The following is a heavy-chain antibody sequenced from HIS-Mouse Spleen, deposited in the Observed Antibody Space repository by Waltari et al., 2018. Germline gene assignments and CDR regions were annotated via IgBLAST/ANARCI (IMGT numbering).Heavy chain of an antibody. J-gene: IGHJ4*02. CDR2: ISYDGSNK. D-gene: IGHD6-19*01. CDR3: AKASSGWLDY. CDR1: GFTFIRYG. V-gene: IGHV3-30*18. Sequence: QVQLVESGGGVVQPGRSLRLPWSASGFTFIRYGMHWVRQAPGKGLEWVAVISYDGSNKYYADSVKGRFTISRDNSKNTLYLQMNSLRAEDTAVYYCAKASSGWLDYWGQGTLVTVSS.